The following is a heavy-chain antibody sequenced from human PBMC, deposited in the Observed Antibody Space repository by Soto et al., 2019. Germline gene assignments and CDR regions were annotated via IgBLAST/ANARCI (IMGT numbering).Heavy chain of an antibody. CDR2: IIPIIGTP. V-gene: IGHV1-69*13. CDR1: GGTFRNHV. CDR3: ARDLEFRDGNISHPDY. J-gene: IGHJ4*02. Sequence: SVKVSCKASGGTFRNHVFNWVRQAPGQGLEWMGGIIPIIGTPNYAQKFQGRVTITADASTNTVYLDVSSLRSQDTAVYYCARDLEFRDGNISHPDYWGQGTLVTVSS. D-gene: IGHD3-10*01.